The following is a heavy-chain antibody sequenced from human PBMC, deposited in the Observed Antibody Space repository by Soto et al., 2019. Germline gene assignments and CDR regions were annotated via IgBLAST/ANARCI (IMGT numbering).Heavy chain of an antibody. Sequence: GSVRLSCLASGFILSDYAMTWVGQAPGKGLQWVATISASGGNIEYADSLKGRFTNSRDNSKNSVYLQLSGLTAGDTAVHYCAKVAGGLGYFDLWGRGTLVTVSS. CDR1: GFILSDYA. V-gene: IGHV3-23*01. D-gene: IGHD3-16*01. CDR3: AKVAGGLGYFDL. CDR2: ISASGGNI. J-gene: IGHJ2*01.